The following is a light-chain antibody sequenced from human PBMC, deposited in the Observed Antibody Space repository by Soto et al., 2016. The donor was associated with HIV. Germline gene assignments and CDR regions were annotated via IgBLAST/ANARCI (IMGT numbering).Light chain of an antibody. CDR1: QSVNDW. CDR3: QQYNSYPLT. V-gene: IGKV1-5*03. J-gene: IGKJ4*01. CDR2: KVS. Sequence: DIQLTQSPSTLSAAVGDRVTITCRASQSVNDWLAWYQQKPGTPPSLLIYKVSTLESGVPSRFSGVGFGTDFTLTISTLQPEDSAIYYCQQYNSYPLTFGGGTKVEIK.